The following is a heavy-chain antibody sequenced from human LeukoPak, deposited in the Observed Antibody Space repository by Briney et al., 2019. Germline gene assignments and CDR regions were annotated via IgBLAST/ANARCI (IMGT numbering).Heavy chain of an antibody. CDR1: GFTFSSYS. D-gene: IGHD3-22*01. V-gene: IGHV3-21*01. CDR3: ARDRYYYDSSGYYTHYYFDY. J-gene: IGHJ4*02. Sequence: PGGSLRLSRAASGFTFSSYSMNWVRQAPGKGLEWVSSISSSSSYIYYADSVKGRFTISRDNAKNSLYLQMNSLRAEDTAVYYCARDRYYYDSSGYYTHYYFDYWGQGTLVTVSS. CDR2: ISSSSSYI.